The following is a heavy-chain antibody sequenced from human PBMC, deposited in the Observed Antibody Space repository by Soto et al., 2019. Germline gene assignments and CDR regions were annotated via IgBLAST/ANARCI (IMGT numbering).Heavy chain of an antibody. D-gene: IGHD2-15*01. J-gene: IGHJ4*02. CDR2: ISSSSSTI. CDR1: GFTFSSYS. Sequence: VGSLRLSCAASGFTFSSYSMNWVRQAPGKGLEWVSYISSSSSTIYYADSVKGRFTISRDNAKNSLYLQMNSLRAEDTAVYYCARERCSGGGCYSLFDFWGQGTLVTVSS. CDR3: ARERCSGGGCYSLFDF. V-gene: IGHV3-48*01.